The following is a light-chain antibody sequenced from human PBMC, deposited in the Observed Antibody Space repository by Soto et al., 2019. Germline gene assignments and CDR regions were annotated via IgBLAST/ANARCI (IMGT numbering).Light chain of an antibody. J-gene: IGKJ1*01. CDR3: QQYNNWRT. Sequence: EIVMTQSPATLSLSPGDRATLFCSASQTINSNLAWYQQKSGQAPRLLIYGASTRATGVPARLSGSGFGTEFTLTISSLQSEDFAVYYCQQYNNWRTFGQGTKVDIK. V-gene: IGKV3-15*01. CDR1: QTINSN. CDR2: GAS.